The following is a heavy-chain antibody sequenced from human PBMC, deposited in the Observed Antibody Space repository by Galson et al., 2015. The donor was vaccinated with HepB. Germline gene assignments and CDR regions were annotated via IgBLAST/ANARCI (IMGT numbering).Heavy chain of an antibody. D-gene: IGHD4-17*01. V-gene: IGHV4-30-2*01. Sequence: TLSLTCAVSGDSISDDNFSWNWIRQPPGKGLEWVGYIFQRGNTYYNPSLESRVTMSLDRSKNVFSLKLQSVTAADTAVYYCARGPAYFGETSVHRPYYFDYWGQGNLVTVSS. CDR2: IFQRGNT. CDR1: GDSISDDNFS. CDR3: ARGPAYFGETSVHRPYYFDY. J-gene: IGHJ4*02.